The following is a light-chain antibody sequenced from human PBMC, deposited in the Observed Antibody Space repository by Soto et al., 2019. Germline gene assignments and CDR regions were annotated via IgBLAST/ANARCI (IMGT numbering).Light chain of an antibody. J-gene: IGKJ2*01. CDR1: QSISSW. CDR3: QQYNRYSPYT. Sequence: DIQMTQSPSTLSASVGDRVTITCRASQSISSWLAWYQQKPGKAPKLLIYDASSLESGVPSRFSGSGSGTEFTLTISSLQPDDFATYYCQQYNRYSPYTFGQGTKVEIK. CDR2: DAS. V-gene: IGKV1-5*01.